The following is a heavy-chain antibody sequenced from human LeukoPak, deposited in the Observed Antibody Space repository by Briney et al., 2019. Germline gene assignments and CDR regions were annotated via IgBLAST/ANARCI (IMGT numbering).Heavy chain of an antibody. J-gene: IGHJ4*02. Sequence: SETLSLTCTVSGGSISSSSYYWGWIRQPPGKGLEWIGRIYYSGSTYYNPSLKSRVTISVDTSKNQFSLKLSSVTAADTAVYYCARDCVAGGDCSNFDYWGQGTLVTVSS. D-gene: IGHD2-21*02. CDR1: GGSISSSSYY. V-gene: IGHV4-39*07. CDR2: IYYSGST. CDR3: ARDCVAGGDCSNFDY.